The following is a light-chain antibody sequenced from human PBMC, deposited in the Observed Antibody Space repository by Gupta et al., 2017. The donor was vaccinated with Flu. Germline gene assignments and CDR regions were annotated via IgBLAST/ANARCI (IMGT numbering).Light chain of an antibody. J-gene: IGKJ2*01. CDR1: QTIGNY. Sequence: EIVLTQSPATLSLSPGERATLSCRASQTIGNYLAWYQQKPGQIPRLLIYDASSRNTGVPARFSGSGYGKDFTLTISSREPEDFAGYCCRHRCNWPPYSFGQGTKLE. V-gene: IGKV3-11*01. CDR3: RHRCNWPPYS. CDR2: DAS.